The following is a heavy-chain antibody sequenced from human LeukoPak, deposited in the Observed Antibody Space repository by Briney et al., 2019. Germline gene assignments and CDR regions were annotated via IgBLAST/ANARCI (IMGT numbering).Heavy chain of an antibody. CDR2: INDSGST. V-gene: IGHV4-34*01. CDR3: ARVIDYDISGYYLGY. Sequence: SETLSLTCAVYGGSFSGYYWSWIRQPPGKGLEWIGEINDSGSTSCSPSLKSRVSISVDTSKNQFSLKLSSVTAADTAVDYCARVIDYDISGYYLGYWGQGNRVSVSS. J-gene: IGHJ4*02. CDR1: GGSFSGYY. D-gene: IGHD3-22*01.